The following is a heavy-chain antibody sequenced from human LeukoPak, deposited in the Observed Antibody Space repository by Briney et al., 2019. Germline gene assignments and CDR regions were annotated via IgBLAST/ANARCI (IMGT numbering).Heavy chain of an antibody. CDR2: IIESGGRT. CDR1: GITFSNYG. CDR3: AKAKLRYYYDSSGYTLYYFDY. V-gene: IGHV3-23*01. D-gene: IGHD3-22*01. J-gene: IGHJ4*02. Sequence: GGSLRLSCAASGITFSNYGMSWVRQAPGKGLEWVSIIIESGGRTYYADSVKGRFTISRDNSKNTLYLQMNSLRAEDTAVYYCAKAKLRYYYDSSGYTLYYFDYWGQGTLVTVSS.